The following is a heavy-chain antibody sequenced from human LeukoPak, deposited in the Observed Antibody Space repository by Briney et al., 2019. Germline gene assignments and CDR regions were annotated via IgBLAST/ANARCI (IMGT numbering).Heavy chain of an antibody. J-gene: IGHJ4*02. V-gene: IGHV3-11*03. CDR1: GFTFSDYY. Sequence: PGGSLRLSCAASGFTFSDYYMSWIRQAPGKGLEWVSYISSSSSYTNYADSVKGRFTISRDNAKNSLYLQMNSLRAEDTAVYYCARYCSGGSCYALDYWGQGTLVTVSS. CDR3: ARYCSGGSCYALDY. D-gene: IGHD2-15*01. CDR2: ISSSSSYT.